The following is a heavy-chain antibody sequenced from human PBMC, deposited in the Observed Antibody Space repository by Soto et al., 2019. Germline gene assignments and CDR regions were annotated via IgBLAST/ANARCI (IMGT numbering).Heavy chain of an antibody. CDR3: AKDLDSSGYYLLFTDAFDI. Sequence: GGSLRLSCAASGFTFSSYGMHWVRQAPGKGLEWVAVISYDGSNKYYADSVKGRFTISRDNSKNTLYLQMNSLRAEDTAVYYCAKDLDSSGYYLLFTDAFDIWGQGT. CDR1: GFTFSSYG. J-gene: IGHJ3*02. D-gene: IGHD3-22*01. CDR2: ISYDGSNK. V-gene: IGHV3-30*18.